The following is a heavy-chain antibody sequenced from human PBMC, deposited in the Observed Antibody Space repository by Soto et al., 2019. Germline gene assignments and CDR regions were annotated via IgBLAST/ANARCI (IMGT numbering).Heavy chain of an antibody. D-gene: IGHD6-19*01. CDR2: INHSGST. CDR1: GGSFSGYY. J-gene: IGHJ4*02. CDR3: ARDRLARGIPVAGRIDY. Sequence: SETLSLTCAVYGGSFSGYYWTWIRQPPGTGLEWIGEINHSGSTNYNPSLKSRVTISVDTSKNQFSLKLTSVTAADTAVYYCARDRLARGIPVAGRIDYWGQGALVTVSS. V-gene: IGHV4-34*01.